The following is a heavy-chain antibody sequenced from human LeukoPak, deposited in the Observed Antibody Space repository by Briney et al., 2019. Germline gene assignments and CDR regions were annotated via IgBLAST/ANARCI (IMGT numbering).Heavy chain of an antibody. Sequence: GGSLRLSCAASGFTFSSYGMHWVRQAPGKGLEWVAFIRYDGSNQYYADSVKGRFTISRDNSKNTLYLQMSSLRAEDTAVYYCAKPMELTYYDFWSGYDYFDYWGQGTLVTVSS. D-gene: IGHD3-3*01. V-gene: IGHV3-30*02. CDR3: AKPMELTYYDFWSGYDYFDY. CDR1: GFTFSSYG. CDR2: IRYDGSNQ. J-gene: IGHJ4*02.